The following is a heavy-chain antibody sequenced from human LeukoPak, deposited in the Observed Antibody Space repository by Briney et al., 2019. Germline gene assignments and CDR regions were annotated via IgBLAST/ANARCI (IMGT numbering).Heavy chain of an antibody. CDR1: GGSISSYY. D-gene: IGHD2-15*01. CDR3: ARTREVVGCSGGSCYYYYYMDV. Sequence: PSETLSLTCTVSGGSISSYYWSWIRQPPGKGLEWIGYIYYSGSTNYNPSLKSRVTISVDTSKNQFSLKLSSVTAADTAVYYCARTREVVGCSGGSCYYYYYMDVWGKGTTVTVSS. CDR2: IYYSGST. J-gene: IGHJ6*03. V-gene: IGHV4-59*01.